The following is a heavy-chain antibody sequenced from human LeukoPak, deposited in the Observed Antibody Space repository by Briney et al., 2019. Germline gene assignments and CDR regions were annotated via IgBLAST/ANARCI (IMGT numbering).Heavy chain of an antibody. V-gene: IGHV3-66*01. CDR2: LYSGGST. Sequence: GRSLRLSCAASGFTVNNKYMTWVRQAPGKGLEWVSVLYSGGSTYYADSVKGRVTISRDNSKNTLYLQMNSLRAEDTAVYYCARGRPDYYFDYWGQGTLVTVSS. CDR1: GFTVNNKY. J-gene: IGHJ4*02. CDR3: ARGRPDYYFDY.